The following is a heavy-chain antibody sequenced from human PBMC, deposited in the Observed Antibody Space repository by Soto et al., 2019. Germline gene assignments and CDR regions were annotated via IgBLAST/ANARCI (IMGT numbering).Heavy chain of an antibody. CDR3: TRHSDDVFTAY. Sequence: VQLVESGGGLVQPGGSLKLSCAASGFTFSGSAMHWVRQASGKGLEWVGRIRSKANSYATAYAASVKGRFTISRDDSKNTAYLQMNSLKTEDTAVYYCTRHSDDVFTAYWGQGTLVTVSS. V-gene: IGHV3-73*02. CDR1: GFTFSGSA. J-gene: IGHJ4*02. CDR2: IRSKANSYAT. D-gene: IGHD1-1*01.